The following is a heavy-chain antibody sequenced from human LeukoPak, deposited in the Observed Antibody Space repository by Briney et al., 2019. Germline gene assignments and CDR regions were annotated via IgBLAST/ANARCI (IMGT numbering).Heavy chain of an antibody. CDR1: GFTFSSNW. V-gene: IGHV3-74*01. D-gene: IGHD4-23*01. Sequence: GGSLRLSCAASGFTFSSNWMHWVRQAPGKGLVWVSRINSDGSSTGYADSVKGRFTISRDNAKNMLYLQMNSLRPEDTAVYYCAKAVNMVVTPIDYWGQGTLVTVSS. CDR2: INSDGSST. J-gene: IGHJ4*02. CDR3: AKAVNMVVTPIDY.